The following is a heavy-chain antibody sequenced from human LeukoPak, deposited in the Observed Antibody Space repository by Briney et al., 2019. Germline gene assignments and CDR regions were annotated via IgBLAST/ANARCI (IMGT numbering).Heavy chain of an antibody. D-gene: IGHD6-6*01. V-gene: IGHV4-39*01. CDR2: LSNTGST. CDR3: ARGRYRIAASGRDAFDI. J-gene: IGHJ3*02. Sequence: KSSETLSLTCIVSGDSISSSSYSWGWIRQPPGKGLEWVGSLSNTGSTYHNPSLRSRLTISVDMSKNQFSLRLSSVTAADTAVYYCARGRYRIAASGRDAFDIWGQGTMVTVSS. CDR1: GDSISSSSYS.